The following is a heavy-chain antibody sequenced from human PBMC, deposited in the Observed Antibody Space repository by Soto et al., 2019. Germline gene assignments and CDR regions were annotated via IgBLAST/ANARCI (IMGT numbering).Heavy chain of an antibody. Sequence: SETLSLTCTVSGGSISSYYWSWIRQPPGKGLEWIGYIYYSGSTNYNPSLKSRVTISVDTSKNQFSLKLSSVTAADTAVYYCARLKDDEGRDPNYFDYWGQGTLVTVSS. D-gene: IGHD1-1*01. CDR3: ARLKDDEGRDPNYFDY. CDR2: IYYSGST. V-gene: IGHV4-59*01. CDR1: GGSISSYY. J-gene: IGHJ4*02.